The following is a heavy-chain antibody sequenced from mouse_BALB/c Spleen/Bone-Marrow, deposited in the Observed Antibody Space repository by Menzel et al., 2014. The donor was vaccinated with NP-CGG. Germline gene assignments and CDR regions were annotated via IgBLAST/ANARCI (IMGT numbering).Heavy chain of an antibody. V-gene: IGHV14-3*02. CDR2: IDPANGNT. J-gene: IGHJ3*01. Sequence: DVKLVESGAELVKPGASVKLSCTASGFNIKDTYMHWVKQRPEQGLEWIGRIDPANGNTKYDPKFQGKATITADTSSNTAYLRLSSLTSEDTAVYYCASYYYGSSLFAYWGQGTLVTVSA. D-gene: IGHD1-1*01. CDR3: ASYYYGSSLFAY. CDR1: GFNIKDTY.